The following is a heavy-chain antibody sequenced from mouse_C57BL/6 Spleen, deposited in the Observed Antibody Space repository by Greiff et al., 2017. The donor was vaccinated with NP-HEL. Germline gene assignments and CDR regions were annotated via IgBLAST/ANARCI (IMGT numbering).Heavy chain of an antibody. CDR2: ISNLAYSI. J-gene: IGHJ1*03. Sequence: DVKLVESGGGLVQPGGSLKLSCAASGFTFSDYGMAWVRQAPRKGPEWVAFISNLAYSIYYADTVTGRFTISRENAKNTLYLEMSSLRSEDTAMYYCARTSTGTRWYFDVWGTGTTVTVSS. CDR3: ARTSTGTRWYFDV. V-gene: IGHV5-15*01. CDR1: GFTFSDYG. D-gene: IGHD4-1*02.